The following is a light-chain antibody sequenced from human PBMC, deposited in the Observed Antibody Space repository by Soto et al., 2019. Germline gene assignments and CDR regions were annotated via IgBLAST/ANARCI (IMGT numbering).Light chain of an antibody. V-gene: IGLV2-14*01. CDR3: SSYTSSSTYV. CDR1: SSDVGGYNY. CDR2: EVS. J-gene: IGLJ1*01. Sequence: QSALTQPASVSGSPGQSITISCTGTSSDVGGYNYVSWYQQHPGKAPKLMIYEVSNRPSGVSNRFSGSKSGNTPSLTISVLQAEDEAGYYCSSYTSSSTYVFGTGTKVTGL.